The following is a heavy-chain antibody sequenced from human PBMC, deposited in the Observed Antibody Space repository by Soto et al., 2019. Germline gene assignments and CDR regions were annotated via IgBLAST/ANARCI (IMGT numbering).Heavy chain of an antibody. Sequence: GGSLRLSCAASGFTFSSYAMHWVRQAPGKGLEWVAVISYDGSNKYYADSVKGRFTISRDNSKNTLYLQMNSLRAEDTAVYYCARAGESIAVAGPYYYYYGMDVWGQGTTVTVSS. J-gene: IGHJ6*02. D-gene: IGHD6-19*01. CDR3: ARAGESIAVAGPYYYYYGMDV. CDR2: ISYDGSNK. CDR1: GFTFSSYA. V-gene: IGHV3-30-3*01.